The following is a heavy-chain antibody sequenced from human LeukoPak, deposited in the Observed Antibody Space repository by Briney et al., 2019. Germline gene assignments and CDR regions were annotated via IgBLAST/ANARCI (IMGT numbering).Heavy chain of an antibody. Sequence: GGSLRLSCVASGFTFDDYAMHWVRQAPGKGLEWVSFITGDGGRTYYADSVKGRFTISRDNSKKSLYLQMSRLRTEDTALYFCAKDRDTSGYTHWGQGTLVSVSS. D-gene: IGHD3-22*01. CDR3: AKDRDTSGYTH. CDR1: GFTFDDYA. J-gene: IGHJ4*02. CDR2: ITGDGGRT. V-gene: IGHV3-43*02.